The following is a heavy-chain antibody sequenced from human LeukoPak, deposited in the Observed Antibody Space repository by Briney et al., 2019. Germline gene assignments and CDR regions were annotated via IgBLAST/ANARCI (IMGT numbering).Heavy chain of an antibody. D-gene: IGHD5-24*01. J-gene: IGHJ3*02. V-gene: IGHV4-59*01. CDR1: GGSISSDY. Sequence: SETLSLTCTVSGGSISSDYWSWIRQPPGKGLEWIGYIYYSGSTNYNPSLKSRVTISVDTSKNQFSLKLSSVTAADTAVYYCARVRDGYNSGDAFDIWGQGTMVTVSS. CDR3: ARVRDGYNSGDAFDI. CDR2: IYYSGST.